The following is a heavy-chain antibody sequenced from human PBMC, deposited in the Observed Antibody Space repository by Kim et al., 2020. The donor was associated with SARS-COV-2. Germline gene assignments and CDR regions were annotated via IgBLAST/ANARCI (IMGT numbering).Heavy chain of an antibody. D-gene: IGHD3-10*01. CDR1: GFTFTTYA. Sequence: GGSLRLSCAASGFTFTTYAMTWVRQAPGKGLEWVSGISGSGSHTYYAASVKGRFTISRDNSKNTLYLQMNSLRAEDTAIYYWAKDLSYGFGEGFFYYGMDVWGRGTTVTVSS. CDR2: ISGSGSHT. J-gene: IGHJ6*02. V-gene: IGHV3-23*01. CDR3: AKDLSYGFGEGFFYYGMDV.